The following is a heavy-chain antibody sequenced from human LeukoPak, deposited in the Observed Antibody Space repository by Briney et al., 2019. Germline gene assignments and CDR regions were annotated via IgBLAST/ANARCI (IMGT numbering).Heavy chain of an antibody. J-gene: IGHJ6*02. CDR2: IDPSDSYI. Sequence: GESLKISCKGFGYRFTSYWITWVRQMPGRGLEWMGTIDPSDSYINYSPSFQGHVTISADKSIGTAYLQWSSLKASDTAMYYCARLVPAAGKYFYGMDVWGQGTTVTVSS. V-gene: IGHV5-10-1*01. CDR1: GYRFTSYW. D-gene: IGHD6-13*01. CDR3: ARLVPAAGKYFYGMDV.